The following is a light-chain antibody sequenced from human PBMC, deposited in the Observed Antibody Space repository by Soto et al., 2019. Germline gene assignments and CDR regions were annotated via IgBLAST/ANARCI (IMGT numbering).Light chain of an antibody. V-gene: IGKV3-20*01. CDR2: DAS. CDR1: QSVSSSY. Sequence: EIVLTQSPGTLSLSPGERATLSCRASQSVSSSYLAWYQQKPGQAPRLLIYDASSRATDIPDRFSGSGSGKDFTLTISRLEPEDFAVYYCQQYGSSPLFTFGPGTKVDIK. J-gene: IGKJ3*01. CDR3: QQYGSSPLFT.